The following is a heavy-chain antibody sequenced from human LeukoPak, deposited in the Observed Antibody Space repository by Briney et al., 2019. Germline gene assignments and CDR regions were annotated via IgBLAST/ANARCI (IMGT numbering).Heavy chain of an antibody. V-gene: IGHV3-23*01. CDR2: ISGSGGST. J-gene: IGHJ4*02. Sequence: GGSLRLSCVGSGFTFSGNAMSWVRQAPGKGLEWVSAISGSGGSTYYADSVKGRFTISRDNSKNTLYLQMNSLRAEDTAVYYCAKDPLLWFGELSPPFDYWGQGTLVTVSS. D-gene: IGHD3-10*01. CDR3: AKDPLLWFGELSPPFDY. CDR1: GFTFSGNA.